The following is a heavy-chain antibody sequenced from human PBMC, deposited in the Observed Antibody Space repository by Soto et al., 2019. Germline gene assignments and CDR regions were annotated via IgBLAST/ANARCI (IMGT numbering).Heavy chain of an antibody. J-gene: IGHJ4*02. Sequence: ASVKVSSKASGYTFTSYGISWVRQAPGQGLEWMGWISAYNGNTNYAQKLQGRVTMTTDTSTSTAYMELRSLRSDDTAVYYCARNRNQRYCSGGSCLLAPYYFDYWGKGTLVTVSS. D-gene: IGHD2-15*01. CDR2: ISAYNGNT. CDR3: ARNRNQRYCSGGSCLLAPYYFDY. V-gene: IGHV1-18*01. CDR1: GYTFTSYG.